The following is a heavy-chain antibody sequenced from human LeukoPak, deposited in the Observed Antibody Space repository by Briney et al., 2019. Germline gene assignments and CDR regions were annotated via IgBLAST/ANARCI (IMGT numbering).Heavy chain of an antibody. D-gene: IGHD6-13*01. CDR1: GFTFSSYE. J-gene: IGHJ4*02. CDR2: ISGSGSSI. CDR3: AGMQKSSSWAAFDY. Sequence: GGSLRLSCAASGFTFSSYEMNWVRQAPGKGLEWVSYISGSGSSIYYADSVKGRFTISRDNAKNSLYLQMNSLRAEDTAVYYCAGMQKSSSWAAFDYWGQGTLVTVSS. V-gene: IGHV3-48*03.